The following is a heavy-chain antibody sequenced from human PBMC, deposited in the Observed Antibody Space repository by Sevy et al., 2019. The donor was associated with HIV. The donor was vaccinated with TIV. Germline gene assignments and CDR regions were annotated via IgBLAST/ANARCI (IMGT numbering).Heavy chain of an antibody. CDR1: GFTFSSYS. CDR2: ISSSSSYI. D-gene: IGHD3-10*01. Sequence: GGSLRLSCAASGFTFSSYSMNWVRQAPGKGLEWVSSISSSSSYIYYADSVKGRFTISRDNAKNSLYLQMNSLRAEDTAVYYCARGEYYGSGSYYNYYYGMDVWGQGTTVIVSS. J-gene: IGHJ6*02. V-gene: IGHV3-21*01. CDR3: ARGEYYGSGSYYNYYYGMDV.